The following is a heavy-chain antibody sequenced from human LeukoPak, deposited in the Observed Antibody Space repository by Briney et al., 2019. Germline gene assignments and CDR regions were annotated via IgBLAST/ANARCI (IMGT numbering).Heavy chain of an antibody. V-gene: IGHV1-69*06. CDR2: IIPIFGTA. D-gene: IGHD5-12*01. Sequence: GASVKVSCKASGGTFSSYAISWVRQAPGQGLEWMGGIIPIFGTANYAQKFQGRVTMTGNTSISTAYMELSSLRSEDTAVYYCARGWVATIDYWGQGTLVTVSS. CDR3: ARGWVATIDY. J-gene: IGHJ4*02. CDR1: GGTFSSYA.